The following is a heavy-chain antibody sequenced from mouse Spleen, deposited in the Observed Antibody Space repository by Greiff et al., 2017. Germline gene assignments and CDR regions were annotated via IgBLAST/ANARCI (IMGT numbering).Heavy chain of an antibody. V-gene: IGHV14-3*01. CDR1: GFNIKNTY. D-gene: IGHD2-3*01. Sequence: DVKLQESVAELVRPGASVKLSCTASGFNIKNTYMHWVKQRPEQGLEWIGRIDPANGNTKYAPKFQGKATITADTSSNTAYLQLSSLTSEDTAIYYCAREGSVYDGYPYYAMDYWGQGTSVTVSS. J-gene: IGHJ4*01. CDR3: AREGSVYDGYPYYAMDY. CDR2: IDPANGNT.